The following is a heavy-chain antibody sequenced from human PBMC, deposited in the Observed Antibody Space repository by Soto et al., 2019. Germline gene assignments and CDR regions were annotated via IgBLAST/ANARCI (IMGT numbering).Heavy chain of an antibody. J-gene: IGHJ5*02. V-gene: IGHV3-74*01. CDR2: INSDGSST. CDR3: ARVKAYGGPGIGFDP. Sequence: EVQLVESGGGLVQPGGSLRLSCAASGITFSSYWMHWVRQAPGKGLVWVSRINSDGSSTNYADSVEGRFTISRDNAKNTRYLQMNRLGVEDTAVYYCARVKAYGGPGIGFDPWGQGTLVTVSS. CDR1: GITFSSYW. D-gene: IGHD4-17*01.